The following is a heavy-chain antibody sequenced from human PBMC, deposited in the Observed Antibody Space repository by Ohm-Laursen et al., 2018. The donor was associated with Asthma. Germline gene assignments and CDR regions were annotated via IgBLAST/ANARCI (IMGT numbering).Heavy chain of an antibody. V-gene: IGHV3-23*01. CDR2: ISGSGGST. CDR1: GFTFSSYA. Sequence: SLRLSCAASGFTFSSYAMSWVRQAPGKGLEWVSAISGSGGSTYYADSVKGRFTISRDNSKNTLYLQMNSLRAEDTAVYYCAKDRPNYYDSSGYSIYYYYYGMDVWGQGTTVTVSS. J-gene: IGHJ6*02. CDR3: AKDRPNYYDSSGYSIYYYYYGMDV. D-gene: IGHD3-22*01.